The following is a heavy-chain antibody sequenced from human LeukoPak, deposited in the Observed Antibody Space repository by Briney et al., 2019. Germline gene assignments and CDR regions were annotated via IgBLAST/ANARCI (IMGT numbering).Heavy chain of an antibody. CDR3: ARLRFLEWLATD. CDR1: GGSINSYY. V-gene: IGHV4-59*08. CDR2: IYYSGNT. Sequence: SETLSLTCTVSGGSINSYYWSWIRQPPGKGLEWIGYIYYSGNTNYNPSLKSRVTISVDTSKNQFSLKLSSVTAADTAVYYCARLRFLEWLATDWGQGTLVTVSS. D-gene: IGHD3-3*01. J-gene: IGHJ4*02.